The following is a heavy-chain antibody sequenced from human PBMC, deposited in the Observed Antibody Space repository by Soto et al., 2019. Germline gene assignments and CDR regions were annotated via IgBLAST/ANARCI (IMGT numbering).Heavy chain of an antibody. CDR3: ARDTLQQWLVRGREYYFDY. J-gene: IGHJ4*02. Sequence: QVQLVESGGGVVQPGRSLRLSCAASGFTFSSYGMHWVRQAPGKGLEWVAVIWYDGSNKYYADSVKGRFTISRDNSKNTLYLQMNSLRAEDTAVYYCARDTLQQWLVRGREYYFDYWGQGTLVTVSS. D-gene: IGHD6-19*01. V-gene: IGHV3-33*01. CDR2: IWYDGSNK. CDR1: GFTFSSYG.